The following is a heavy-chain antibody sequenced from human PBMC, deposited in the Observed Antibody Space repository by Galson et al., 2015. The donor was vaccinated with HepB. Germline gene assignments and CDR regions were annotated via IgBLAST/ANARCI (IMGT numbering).Heavy chain of an antibody. D-gene: IGHD3-3*01. V-gene: IGHV3-15*01. Sequence: SLRLSCAASGFTFSNAWMSWVRQAPGKGLEWVGRIKSKTDGGTTDYAAPVKGRFTISRDDSKSTLYLQMDSLKTEDTAVYYCTTDYSVEYDFWSGYSNYYYYGMDVWGQGTTVTVSS. CDR3: TTDYSVEYDFWSGYSNYYYYGMDV. CDR1: GFTFSNAW. CDR2: IKSKTDGGTT. J-gene: IGHJ6*02.